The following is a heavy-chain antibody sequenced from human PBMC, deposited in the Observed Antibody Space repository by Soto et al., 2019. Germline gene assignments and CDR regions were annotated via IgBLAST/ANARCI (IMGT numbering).Heavy chain of an antibody. V-gene: IGHV3-9*01. CDR2: ISWNSGSI. CDR3: ASGGAYYYYGMDV. Sequence: GGSLRLSCAASGFTFDDYAMHWVRQAPGKGLEWVSGISWNSGSIGYADSVKGRFTISRDNAKNSLYLQMNSLRAEDTALYYCASGGAYYYYGMDVWGQGTTVTVSS. CDR1: GFTFDDYA. D-gene: IGHD3-10*01. J-gene: IGHJ6*02.